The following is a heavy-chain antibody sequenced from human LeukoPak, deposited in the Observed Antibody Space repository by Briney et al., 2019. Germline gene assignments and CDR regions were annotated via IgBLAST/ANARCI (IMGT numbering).Heavy chain of an antibody. CDR1: GGPFSGYY. J-gene: IGHJ4*02. Sequence: SETLSLTCAVYGGPFSGYYWSWIRQPPGKGLEWIGEVNRGGSTNYNPSLKSRVTISIDTSKNQFSLKLSSVTAAGTAVYYCARDYVGVAGTFDYWGQGTLVTVSS. CDR2: VNRGGST. D-gene: IGHD6-19*01. CDR3: ARDYVGVAGTFDY. V-gene: IGHV4-34*01.